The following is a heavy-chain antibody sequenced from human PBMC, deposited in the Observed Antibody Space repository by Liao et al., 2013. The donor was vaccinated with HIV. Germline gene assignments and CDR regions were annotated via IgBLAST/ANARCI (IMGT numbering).Heavy chain of an antibody. V-gene: IGHV4-4*07. CDR2: IYTSGST. D-gene: IGHD3-3*01. CDR3: ARDSITIFGVVTGYDAFDI. Sequence: QVQLQESGPGLVKPSETLSLTCTVSGGSISSYYWSWIRQPAGKGLEWIGRIYTSGSTNYNPSLKSRVTMSVDTSKNQFSLKLSSVTAADTAVYYCARDSITIFGVVTGYDAFDIWGQGTMVTVSS. CDR1: GGSISSYY. J-gene: IGHJ3*02.